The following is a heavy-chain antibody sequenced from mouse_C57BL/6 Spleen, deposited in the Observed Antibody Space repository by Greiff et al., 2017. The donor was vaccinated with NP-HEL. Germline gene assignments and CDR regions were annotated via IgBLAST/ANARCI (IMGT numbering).Heavy chain of an antibody. CDR1: GYTFTSYW. CDR3: ARSYGSSDNYAMDY. Sequence: VQLQQPGAELVKPGASVKLSCKASGYTFTSYWMQWVKQRPGQGLECIGEIDPSDSYTNYNQKFKGTATLTVDTSSSTAYMQLSSLPSEDSAVYYCARSYGSSDNYAMDYWGQGTSVTVSS. CDR2: IDPSDSYT. V-gene: IGHV1-50*01. J-gene: IGHJ4*01. D-gene: IGHD1-1*01.